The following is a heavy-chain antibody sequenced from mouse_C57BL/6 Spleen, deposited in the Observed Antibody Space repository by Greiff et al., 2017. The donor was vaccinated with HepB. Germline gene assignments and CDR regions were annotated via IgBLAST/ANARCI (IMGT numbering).Heavy chain of an antibody. V-gene: IGHV1-52*01. J-gene: IGHJ2*01. CDR1: GYTFTSYW. Sequence: QVQLQQPGAELVRPGSSVKLSCKASGYTFTSYWMHWVKQRPIQGLEWIGNIDPSDSETHYNQKFKDKATLTVDKSSSTAYMQLSILTSEDSAVYYCASTGTGGPWDFFFDDWGQGTTLTVSS. D-gene: IGHD4-1*01. CDR2: IDPSDSET. CDR3: ASTGTGGPWDFFFDD.